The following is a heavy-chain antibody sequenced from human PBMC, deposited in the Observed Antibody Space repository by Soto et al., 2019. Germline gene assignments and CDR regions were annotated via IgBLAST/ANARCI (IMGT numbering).Heavy chain of an antibody. Sequence: QVQLVQSGAEVKKPGASVKVSCKASGYTFTSYDINWVRQATGQGLEWMGWMNPNSANTGYAQKVPASVTITRNTSIRTAYMELSSLRSDATAVYYCAREGLRGMDVWGQGTTVTVSS. CDR1: GYTFTSYD. V-gene: IGHV1-8*01. J-gene: IGHJ6*02. CDR3: AREGLRGMDV. CDR2: MNPNSANT.